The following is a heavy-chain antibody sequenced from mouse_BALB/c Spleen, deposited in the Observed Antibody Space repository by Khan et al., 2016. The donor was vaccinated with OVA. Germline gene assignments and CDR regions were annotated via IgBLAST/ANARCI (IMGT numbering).Heavy chain of an antibody. CDR3: TRHGYVAWFTY. V-gene: IGHV1S135*01. J-gene: IGHJ3*01. D-gene: IGHD2-14*01. CDR2: IDPFSGGT. CDR1: GYSFTTYY. Sequence: EVQLQESGPELMKPGTSVKISCKASGYSFTTYYIHWVIQTHGKSLQWIGYIDPFSGGTTYNQKFKGKATLTVDKSSSTAYIHLSNLTSEDSAVYYCTRHGYVAWFTYWGQGTLVTVSA.